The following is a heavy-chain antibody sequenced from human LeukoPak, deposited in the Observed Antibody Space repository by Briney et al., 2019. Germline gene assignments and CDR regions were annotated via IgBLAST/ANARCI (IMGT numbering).Heavy chain of an antibody. CDR2: FYSGGST. V-gene: IGHV3-66*02. Sequence: GGSLRLSCAASGLTVSSNYMSWVREAPGKGLEWVSVFYSGGSTYYADSVKGRFTISRDNSKNTLYLQMNSLRAEDTAVYYCARDKYCGGDCLDYWGQGTLVTVSS. CDR1: GLTVSSNY. CDR3: ARDKYCGGDCLDY. D-gene: IGHD2-21*01. J-gene: IGHJ4*02.